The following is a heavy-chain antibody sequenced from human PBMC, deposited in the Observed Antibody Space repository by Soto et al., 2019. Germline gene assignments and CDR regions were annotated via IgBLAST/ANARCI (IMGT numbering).Heavy chain of an antibody. V-gene: IGHV1-69*06. Sequence: SVKVSCKASGGTFSSYAISWVRQAPGQGLEWMGGIIPIFGTANYAQKFQGRVTISADKSINTAYLQWNSLEASDTAFYFCARSPRSSPYFDYWGQGALVTVSS. CDR1: GGTFSSYA. CDR2: IIPIFGTA. CDR3: ARSPRSSPYFDY. D-gene: IGHD6-13*01. J-gene: IGHJ4*02.